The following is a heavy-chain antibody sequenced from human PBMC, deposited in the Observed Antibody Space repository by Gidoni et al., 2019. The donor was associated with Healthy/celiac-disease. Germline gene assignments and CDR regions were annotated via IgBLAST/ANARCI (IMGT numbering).Heavy chain of an antibody. Sequence: QVQLQQWGAGLLKPSETLSLTCAVYGGSFSGYYWSWIRQPPGKGLERIGEINHSGSTNYNPSLKSRVTISVDTSKNQFSLKLSSVTAADTAVYYCARGGITRGKDYWGQGTLVTVSS. D-gene: IGHD7-27*01. J-gene: IGHJ4*02. CDR1: GGSFSGYY. V-gene: IGHV4-34*01. CDR2: INHSGST. CDR3: ARGGITRGKDY.